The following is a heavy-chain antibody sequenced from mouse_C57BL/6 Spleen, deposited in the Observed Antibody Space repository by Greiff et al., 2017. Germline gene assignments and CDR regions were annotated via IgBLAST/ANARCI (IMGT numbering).Heavy chain of an antibody. V-gene: IGHV1-81*01. CDR3: AGGGDYVPLFAY. CDR1: GYTFTSYV. Sequence: FHLQQPGVELARPGASVKLSCKASGYTFTSYVISWVKQSTRQGREWIGEIYPRSGNTYYHEKFKGKATLTADKPSSTAYIELRSLTSEDSAVSFCAGGGDYVPLFAYWGQGTLVTVSA. J-gene: IGHJ3*01. CDR2: IYPRSGNT. D-gene: IGHD2-4*01.